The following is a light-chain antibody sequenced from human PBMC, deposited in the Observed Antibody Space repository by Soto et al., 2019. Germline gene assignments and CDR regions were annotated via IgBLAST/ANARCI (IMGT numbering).Light chain of an antibody. Sequence: DIQMTQSPSSLSASVGDSVTITCRASQGIGNDLGWYQQRPGKAPNRLIYAASTLQSGVPSRFSGSGSGTEFTLTISSLQPEDFTTYYCLQHNSYPRTFGQGTKVEIK. CDR2: AAS. J-gene: IGKJ1*01. CDR3: LQHNSYPRT. V-gene: IGKV1-17*01. CDR1: QGIGND.